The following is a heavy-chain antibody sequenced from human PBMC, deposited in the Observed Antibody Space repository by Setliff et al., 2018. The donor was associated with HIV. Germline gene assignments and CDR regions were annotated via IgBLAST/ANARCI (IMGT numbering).Heavy chain of an antibody. Sequence: ASVKVSCKASGYTFTYYAMHWVRQAPGQRLEWLGWINTGSANTKYSQRFQGRVTITRDTSATTAYMDLSNLRSEDTAVYYCASKLYCTNGVCLDAFDIWGQGTMVTVSS. V-gene: IGHV1-3*04. CDR2: INTGSANT. CDR1: GYTFTYYA. D-gene: IGHD2-8*01. CDR3: ASKLYCTNGVCLDAFDI. J-gene: IGHJ3*02.